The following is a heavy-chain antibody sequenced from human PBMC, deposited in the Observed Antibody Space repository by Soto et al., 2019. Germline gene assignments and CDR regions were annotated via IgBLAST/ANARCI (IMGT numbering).Heavy chain of an antibody. CDR2: ISGSAGTT. CDR1: GFTFNSYV. CDR3: AGTFYSESGGYYY. J-gene: IGHJ4*02. Sequence: GGSLRLSCAASGFTFNSYVMTWVRQAPGKGLEWVSSISGSAGTTFYADSVKGRFTVSRDTSKNTLYLQMNNLRADDTAEYYCAGTFYSESGGYYYWGQGALVTVSS. V-gene: IGHV3-23*01. D-gene: IGHD3-22*01.